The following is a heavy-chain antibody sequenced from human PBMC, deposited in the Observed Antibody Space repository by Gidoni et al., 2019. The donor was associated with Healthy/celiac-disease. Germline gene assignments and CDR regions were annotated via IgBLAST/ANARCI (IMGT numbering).Heavy chain of an antibody. CDR2: IRSKAYGGTT. CDR1: GFTFGDYA. CDR3: TRESDSSGYLDY. V-gene: IGHV3-49*04. Sequence: EVQLVESGGGLVQPGRSLRLSCTASGFTFGDYAMSWVRQAPGKGLEGVGFIRSKAYGGTTEYAASVKGRFTISRDDSKSIAYLQMNSLKTEDTAVYYCTRESDSSGYLDYWGQGTLVTVSS. D-gene: IGHD3-22*01. J-gene: IGHJ4*02.